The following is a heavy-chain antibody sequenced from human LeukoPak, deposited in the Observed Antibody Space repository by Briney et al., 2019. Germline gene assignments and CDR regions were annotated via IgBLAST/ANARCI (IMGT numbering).Heavy chain of an antibody. V-gene: IGHV3-7*04. D-gene: IGHD5-24*01. CDR3: TRVGYIDEGIDY. Sequence: GGSLRLSCAASGFTFRSYWMSWVRQAPGKGLEWVANIKQDGSKKSYVDSVKGRFTISRDNAKNSLYLQMNSLRAEDTAIYYCTRVGYIDEGIDYWGQGTLVTVSS. J-gene: IGHJ4*02. CDR2: IKQDGSKK. CDR1: GFTFRSYW.